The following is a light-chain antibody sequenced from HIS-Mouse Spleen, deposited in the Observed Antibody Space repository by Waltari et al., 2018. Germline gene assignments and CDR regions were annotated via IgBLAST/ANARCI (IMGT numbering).Light chain of an antibody. V-gene: IGKV1-9*01. CDR2: AAS. CDR1: QGISSY. CDR3: QQLNSYPLT. Sequence: DIQLTQSPSFLSASVGDRVTIPCRASQGISSYLALYQQKPGNAPKLLIYAASTLQSGVPSRFSGSGSGTEFTLTISSLQPEDFATYYCQQLNSYPLTFGGGTKVEIK. J-gene: IGKJ4*01.